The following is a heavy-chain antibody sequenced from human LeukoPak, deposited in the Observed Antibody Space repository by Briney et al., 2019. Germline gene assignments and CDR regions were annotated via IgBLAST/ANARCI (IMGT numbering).Heavy chain of an antibody. J-gene: IGHJ4*02. CDR3: ARGRSLTYCSGDSCPHYYFDY. Sequence: SETLSLTCAVYGGSFSGYYWSWIRQPPGKGLEWIGEINHSGSTNYNPSLKSRVTISVDTSKNQFSLKLSSVTAADTAVYYCARGRSLTYCSGDSCPHYYFDYWGQGTLVTVSS. CDR1: GGSFSGYY. D-gene: IGHD2-15*01. V-gene: IGHV4-34*01. CDR2: INHSGST.